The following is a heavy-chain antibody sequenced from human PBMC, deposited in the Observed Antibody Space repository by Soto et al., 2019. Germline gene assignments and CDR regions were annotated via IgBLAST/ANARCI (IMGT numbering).Heavy chain of an antibody. CDR3: AKETNSEPLDY. Sequence: QVQLVESGGGVVQPGRSLRLSCAASGFTFSSYGMHWVRQAPGKGLEWVAVISYDGSNKYYADSVKGRFTISRDNSKNTLYLQMNSLRSEDTAVYYCAKETNSEPLDYWGQGTLVTVSS. CDR2: ISYDGSNK. V-gene: IGHV3-30*18. D-gene: IGHD1-7*01. J-gene: IGHJ4*02. CDR1: GFTFSSYG.